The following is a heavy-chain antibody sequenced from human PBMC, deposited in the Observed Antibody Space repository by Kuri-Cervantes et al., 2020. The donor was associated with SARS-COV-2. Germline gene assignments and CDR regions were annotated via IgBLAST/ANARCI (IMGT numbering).Heavy chain of an antibody. Sequence: ASVKVSCKASGYTFTSYGISWVRQAPGQGLEWMGWISAYNGNTNYAQKLQGRVTMTTDTSTSTAYMELRSLGSEDTAVYYCARWGVVTNSFDYWGQGTLVTVSS. CDR2: ISAYNGNT. CDR1: GYTFTSYG. CDR3: ARWGVVTNSFDY. J-gene: IGHJ4*02. D-gene: IGHD2-21*02. V-gene: IGHV1-18*01.